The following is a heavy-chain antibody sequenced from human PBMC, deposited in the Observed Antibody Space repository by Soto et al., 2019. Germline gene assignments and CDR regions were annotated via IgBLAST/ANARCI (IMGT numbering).Heavy chain of an antibody. Sequence: QLQLQESGSGLVKPSQTLSLTCAVSGGSISSGDYSWSWIRQPPGKGLEWIGYIYLIGSTYYSPSLKSRVTISIDRSKNQFSLNLSSVTAADTAVYYCARAGPGFCTSGVCWFDPWGQGTLVTVSS. CDR2: IYLIGST. D-gene: IGHD2-8*01. CDR3: ARAGPGFCTSGVCWFDP. V-gene: IGHV4-30-2*01. CDR1: GGSISSGDYS. J-gene: IGHJ5*02.